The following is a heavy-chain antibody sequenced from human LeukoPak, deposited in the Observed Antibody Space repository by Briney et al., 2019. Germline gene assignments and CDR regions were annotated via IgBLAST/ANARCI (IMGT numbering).Heavy chain of an antibody. V-gene: IGHV7-4-1*02. J-gene: IGHJ3*02. D-gene: IGHD3-22*01. CDR1: GYTFTSYA. Sequence: ASVKVSCKASGYTFTSYAMNWVRQAPGQGLEWMGWINTNTGNPTYAQGFTGRFVFSLDTSVSTAYLQISSLKAEDTAVYYCASFTYYYDSSGYYWAAFDIWGQGTMVTVSS. CDR2: INTNTGNP. CDR3: ASFTYYYDSSGYYWAAFDI.